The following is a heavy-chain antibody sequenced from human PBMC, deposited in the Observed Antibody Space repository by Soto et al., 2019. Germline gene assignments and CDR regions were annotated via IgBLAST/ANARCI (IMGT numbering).Heavy chain of an antibody. D-gene: IGHD3-10*01. CDR2: IGTASDT. J-gene: IGHJ5*02. CDR3: VKYLFREQFNCFSS. CDR1: GFTFSSYD. Sequence: GGSLRLSCAASGFTFSSYDMHWVRQATGKGLEWVSAIGTASDTYYPDSVKGRFTISRENAKNTLYLQMNSLRAEDTAVYYCVKYLFREQFNCFSSWGRGSLVPVSS. V-gene: IGHV3-13*01.